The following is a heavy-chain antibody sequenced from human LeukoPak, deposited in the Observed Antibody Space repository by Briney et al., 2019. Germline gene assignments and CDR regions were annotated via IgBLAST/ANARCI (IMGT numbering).Heavy chain of an antibody. J-gene: IGHJ4*01. V-gene: IGHV3-21*01. Sequence: GGSLRLSCAASGFTFSSYAMSWVRQAPGKGLEWVSSINDVGSHIYYADSVRGRFTISRDNAKTSVYLQMNNLRPEDTAVYYCARDATYYLRYGYFDCWGHGTLVTVSS. D-gene: IGHD5/OR15-5a*01. CDR1: GFTFSSYA. CDR3: ARDATYYLRYGYFDC. CDR2: INDVGSHI.